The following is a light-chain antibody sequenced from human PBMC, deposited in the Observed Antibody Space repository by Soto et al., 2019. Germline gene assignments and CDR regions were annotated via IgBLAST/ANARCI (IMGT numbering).Light chain of an antibody. CDR3: SSYTISGTGV. Sequence: QSALTQPASVSGSPGQAITISCTGTSSDVGANNYVSWYQQHPGKVPKLIIYDVTNRPSGISGRFSGSKSANTASLTISGRQAEDAADYYCSSYTISGTGVFGGGTKVTVL. J-gene: IGLJ3*02. V-gene: IGLV2-14*03. CDR1: SSDVGANNY. CDR2: DVT.